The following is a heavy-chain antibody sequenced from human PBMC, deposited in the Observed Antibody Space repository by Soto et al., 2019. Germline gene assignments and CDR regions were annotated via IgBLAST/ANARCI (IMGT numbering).Heavy chain of an antibody. CDR1: GFLFNTYA. CDR3: ARPGSGYDVLTGQYFYYFHTVDV. CDR2: ISYDARNT. Sequence: QAQLVDSGGGVVQPGGSLRLSCTASGFLFNTYAMHWVRQAPGKGLEWVAVISYDARNTYYTDPVKGLFTISRDNSKNALYLQMDSMRPEDTAVYYCARPGSGYDVLTGQYFYYFHTVDVWGQGTTVTVSS. V-gene: IGHV3-30*04. D-gene: IGHD3-9*01. J-gene: IGHJ6*02.